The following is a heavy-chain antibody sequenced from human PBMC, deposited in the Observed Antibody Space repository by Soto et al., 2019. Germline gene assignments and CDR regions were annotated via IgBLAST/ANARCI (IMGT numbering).Heavy chain of an antibody. V-gene: IGHV1-3*01. CDR3: ASASRPYYAFWSGYSPTHYYYYCGMDV. CDR2: INAGNGNT. Sequence: QVQLVQSGAEVKKPGASVKVSCKASGYTFTSYAMHWVRQAPGQRLEWMGWINAGNGNTKYSQKFQGRVTITSDTSANTAYMELSSLRSEDTAMYYCASASRPYYAFWSGYSPTHYYYYCGMDVWGQGPTVTVSS. D-gene: IGHD3-3*01. CDR1: GYTFTSYA. J-gene: IGHJ6*02.